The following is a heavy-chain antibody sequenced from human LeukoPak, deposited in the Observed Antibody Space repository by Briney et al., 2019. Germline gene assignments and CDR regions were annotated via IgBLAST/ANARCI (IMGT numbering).Heavy chain of an antibody. D-gene: IGHD5-18*01. J-gene: IGHJ6*02. CDR3: AKGYRYGPMDV. CDR1: GFIFSSYA. V-gene: IGHV3-23*01. CDR2: ISDSGGTT. Sequence: PGGSLRLSCAASGFIFSSYAMSWVRQAPGKGLEWVSTISDSGGTTYYAGSVKGRFTISRDNSKNTLYLQMNSLRAEDTAVYYCAKGYRYGPMDVWGQGTTVTVSS.